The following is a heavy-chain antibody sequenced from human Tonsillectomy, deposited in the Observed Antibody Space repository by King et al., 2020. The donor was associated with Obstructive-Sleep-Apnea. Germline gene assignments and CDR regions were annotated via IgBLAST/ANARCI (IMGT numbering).Heavy chain of an antibody. V-gene: IGHV2-5*02. Sequence: ITLKESGPTLVKPTQTLTLTCTFSGFSLSTSGVGVGWVRQPPGKALEWLALIYWDDDKRYSPSLKSRLTITKDTSKNQVVLTMTNMDPVDTATYYCAHLLDAVVAPAGDLAYYYYYGMDVWGQGTTVTVSS. CDR1: GFSLSTSGVG. D-gene: IGHD2-2*01. CDR3: AHLLDAVVAPAGDLAYYYYYGMDV. CDR2: IYWDDDK. J-gene: IGHJ6*02.